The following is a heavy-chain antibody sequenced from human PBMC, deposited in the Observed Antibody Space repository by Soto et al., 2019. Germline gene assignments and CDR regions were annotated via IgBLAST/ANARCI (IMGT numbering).Heavy chain of an antibody. J-gene: IGHJ1*01. D-gene: IGHD3-9*01. CDR2: VYPDDSDI. CDR3: ARVGLGGNAPYYFEF. CDR1: GYSFPNFW. Sequence: GESLKISCKGSGYSFPNFWIGWVRQMPGKGLEWMGIVYPDDSDIRYSPSLQGQVTISADMSISTAYLQWSSLKASDTATYYCARVGLGGNAPYYFEFWGQGTPVTVSS. V-gene: IGHV5-51*01.